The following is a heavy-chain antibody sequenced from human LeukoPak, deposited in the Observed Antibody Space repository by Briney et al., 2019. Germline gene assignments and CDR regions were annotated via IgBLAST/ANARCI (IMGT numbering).Heavy chain of an antibody. CDR1: GFTFSSYW. Sequence: GGSLRLSCAASGFTFSSYWMHWVRQAPGKGLVWVSRIDPDGSRTNSADTVKGRFTISRDNAKNSLYLQMNSLRAEDTAVYYCARAVVGTGDYWGQGTLVTVSS. J-gene: IGHJ4*02. V-gene: IGHV3-74*01. CDR2: IDPDGSRT. D-gene: IGHD6-19*01. CDR3: ARAVVGTGDY.